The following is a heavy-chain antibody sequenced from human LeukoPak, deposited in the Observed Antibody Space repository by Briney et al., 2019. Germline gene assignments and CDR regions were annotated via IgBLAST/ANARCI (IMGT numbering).Heavy chain of an antibody. V-gene: IGHV4-39*01. CDR1: GGSISSSSYY. CDR3: ARGYVVAAKSFDY. CDR2: IYYTGST. J-gene: IGHJ4*02. Sequence: SETLSLTCTVSGGSISSSSYYWGWIRQPPGKGLEWIGCIYYTGSTYYNPSLKSRVTISVDTSKNQFSLKLSSVTAADTAVYYCARGYVVAAKSFDYWGQGTLVTVSS. D-gene: IGHD2-15*01.